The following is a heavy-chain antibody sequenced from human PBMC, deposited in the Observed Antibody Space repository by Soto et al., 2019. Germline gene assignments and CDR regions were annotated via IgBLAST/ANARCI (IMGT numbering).Heavy chain of an antibody. CDR3: ARGLGYCTNGVCYTFDY. V-gene: IGHV1-8*01. J-gene: IGHJ4*02. D-gene: IGHD2-8*01. Sequence: ASVKVSCTASGYTFTSYDINWVRQATGQGLEWMGWMNPNSGNTGYAQKFQGRVTMTRNTSISTAYMELSSLRSEDTAVYYCARGLGYCTNGVCYTFDYWGQGTLVTVSS. CDR2: MNPNSGNT. CDR1: GYTFTSYD.